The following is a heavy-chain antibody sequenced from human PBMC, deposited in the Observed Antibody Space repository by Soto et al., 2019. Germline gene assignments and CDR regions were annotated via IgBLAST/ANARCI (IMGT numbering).Heavy chain of an antibody. D-gene: IGHD2-2*01. J-gene: IGHJ3*01. CDR2: ISGSRNDGIT. V-gene: IGHV3-23*01. Sequence: GGSLRLSCAASGFSFSNYAMNWVRHAPGKGLELVSFISGSRNDGITKYVDSVKGRFTISRDNSKNTLYLQMNSLRAEDTAVYYCARGQYQLLLLAFDFWGQGTMVTVSS. CDR3: ARGQYQLLLLAFDF. CDR1: GFSFSNYA.